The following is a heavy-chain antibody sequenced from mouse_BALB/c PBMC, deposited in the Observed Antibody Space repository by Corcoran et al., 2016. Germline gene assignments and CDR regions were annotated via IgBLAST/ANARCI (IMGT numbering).Heavy chain of an antibody. J-gene: IGHJ3*01. CDR2: INPYNDGT. D-gene: IGHD1-1*01. CDR1: GYTFTSYV. CDR3: ARNYGSSQACFAY. Sequence: EVQLQQSGPELVKPGASVKMSCKASGYTFTSYVMHWVKQKPGQGLEWIGYINPYNDGTKYNEKCKGKATLTSDKSSSTAYMELSSLTSEDSAFYYCARNYGSSQACFAYWGQGTLVTVSA. V-gene: IGHV1S136*01.